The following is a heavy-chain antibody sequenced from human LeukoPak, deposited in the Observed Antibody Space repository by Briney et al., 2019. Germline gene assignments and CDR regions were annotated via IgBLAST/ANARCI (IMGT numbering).Heavy chain of an antibody. J-gene: IGHJ5*02. D-gene: IGHD6-19*01. CDR1: GDSFSSSSAA. CDR2: TYYRSKWYN. Sequence: SQTLSLTCAISGDSFSSSSAAWNWIRQSPSRGLEWLGRTYYRSKWYNDYAPSVKSRITINPDTSKNQFSLQLNSVTPEDTAVYYCARDNKQWLVRFGLWFDPWGQGTLVTVSS. CDR3: ARDNKQWLVRFGLWFDP. V-gene: IGHV6-1*01.